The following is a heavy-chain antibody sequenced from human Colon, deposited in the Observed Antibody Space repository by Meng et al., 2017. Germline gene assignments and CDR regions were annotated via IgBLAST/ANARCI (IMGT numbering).Heavy chain of an antibody. J-gene: IGHJ4*02. CDR3: ARENDSGNSYDH. CDR2: IYHIGST. D-gene: IGHD3-10*01. V-gene: IGHV4-4*02. CDR1: GTSISRSNW. Sequence: QGPLQESGPGLVKPSGTLSLTCAVSGTSISRSNWWTWVRQAPGKGLEWIGEIYHIGSTNYNPSLKSRVTILVDESKNEFSLKLTSVTAADTAVYYCARENDSGNSYDHWGRGTLVTVSS.